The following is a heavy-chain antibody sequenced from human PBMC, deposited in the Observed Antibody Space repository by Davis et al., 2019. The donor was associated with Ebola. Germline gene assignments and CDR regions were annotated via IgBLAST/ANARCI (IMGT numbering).Heavy chain of an antibody. CDR2: ISHDGTIT. CDR3: ARDVAGRAGY. V-gene: IGHV3-74*01. J-gene: IGHJ4*02. D-gene: IGHD1-14*01. Sequence: GESLKISCAASGFSFNIYGMYWFRQPPGKGLEWVSRISHDGTITNYADSVRGRFTISRDNAKNTLFLQMNSLRADDTAVYYCARDVAGRAGYWGQGTLVTVSS. CDR1: GFSFNIYG.